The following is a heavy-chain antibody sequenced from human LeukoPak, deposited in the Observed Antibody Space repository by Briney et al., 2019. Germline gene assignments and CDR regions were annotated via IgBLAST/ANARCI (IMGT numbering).Heavy chain of an antibody. Sequence: GGSLRLSCAASGFTFSSYWMSWVRQAPGKGLEWVANIKQDGSEKYYVDSVKGRFTISRDNAKNSLYLQMNSLRAEDTAVYYCAREGLPPDSSGYYVYYYYMDVWGKGTTVTVSS. CDR2: IKQDGSEK. J-gene: IGHJ6*03. D-gene: IGHD3-22*01. CDR3: AREGLPPDSSGYYVYYYYMDV. V-gene: IGHV3-7*01. CDR1: GFTFSSYW.